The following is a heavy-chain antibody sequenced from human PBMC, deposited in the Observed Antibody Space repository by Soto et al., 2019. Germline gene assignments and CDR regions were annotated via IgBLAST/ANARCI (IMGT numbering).Heavy chain of an antibody. V-gene: IGHV3-30-3*01. CDR1: GFTFSSYA. J-gene: IGHJ3*02. Sequence: GGSLRLSCAASGFTFSSYAMHWVRQAPGKGLEWVAVISYDGSNKYYADSVKGRFTISRDNSKNTLYPQMNSLRAEDTAVYYCARTGDYGNDAFDIWGQGTMVTVSS. D-gene: IGHD3-10*01. CDR3: ARTGDYGNDAFDI. CDR2: ISYDGSNK.